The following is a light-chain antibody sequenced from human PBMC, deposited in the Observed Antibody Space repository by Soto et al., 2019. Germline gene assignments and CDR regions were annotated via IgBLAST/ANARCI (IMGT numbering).Light chain of an antibody. CDR1: SSDVGGYDY. Sequence: QSALTQPASVSGSTGQSITISCTGTSSDVGGYDYVSWYQQHPGKAPKLIIYDVTNRPPGLSNRFSASKSGNTASLTISGLQAGDEADYYCGSYTSSHTVLLGGGTQLTVL. CDR2: DVT. V-gene: IGLV2-14*03. CDR3: GSYTSSHTVL. J-gene: IGLJ2*01.